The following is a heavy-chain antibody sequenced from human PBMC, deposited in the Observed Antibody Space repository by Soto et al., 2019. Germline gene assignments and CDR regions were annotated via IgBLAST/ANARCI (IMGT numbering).Heavy chain of an antibody. CDR1: SFTFSSSG. V-gene: IGHV3-48*02. Sequence: PGGSLRLSCAASSFTFSSSGMNWVRQAPGKGLEWVSYISHISTTIYYADSVKGRFTISRDNAKNALYLQMNSLRDDDTAVYYCARESWSASGPALDSWGPGTLVTVSS. CDR3: ARESWSASGPALDS. CDR2: ISHISTTI. J-gene: IGHJ5*01. D-gene: IGHD3-3*01.